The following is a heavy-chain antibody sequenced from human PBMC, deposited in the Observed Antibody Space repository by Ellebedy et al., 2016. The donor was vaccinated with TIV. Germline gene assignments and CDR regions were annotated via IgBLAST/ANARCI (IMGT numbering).Heavy chain of an antibody. V-gene: IGHV3-7*01. D-gene: IGHD5-18*01. Sequence: GGSLRLSCAASGFTFSSYWMSWVRQAPGKGLQWVANIKEDGSEKYYVDSVKGRFTISRDNAKNSLYLQMNSLRAEDTAVYYCARGSYSYGFNYWGQGTLVTVSS. CDR3: ARGSYSYGFNY. CDR1: GFTFSSYW. J-gene: IGHJ4*02. CDR2: IKEDGSEK.